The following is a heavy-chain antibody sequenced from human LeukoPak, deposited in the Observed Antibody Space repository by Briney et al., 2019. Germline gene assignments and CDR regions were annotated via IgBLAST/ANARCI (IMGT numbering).Heavy chain of an antibody. D-gene: IGHD3-9*01. V-gene: IGHV3-9*01. J-gene: IGHJ4*02. CDR2: ISWNSGSI. CDR3: AKDSSLMTGSFGY. CDR1: GFTFDDYA. Sequence: GRSLRLSCAASGFTFDDYAMHWVRQAPGKGLEWVSGISWNSGSIGYADSVKGRFTISRDNAKNSLYLQMNSLRAEDTALYYCAKDSSLMTGSFGYWGQGTLVTVSS.